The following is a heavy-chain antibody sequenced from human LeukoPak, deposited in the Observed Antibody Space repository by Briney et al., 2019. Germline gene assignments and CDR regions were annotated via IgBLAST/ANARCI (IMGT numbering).Heavy chain of an antibody. CDR1: GFTVSSNY. D-gene: IGHD2-2*01. J-gene: IGHJ5*02. CDR3: ARELRYCSSTSCLDWFDP. Sequence: PGGSPRLSCAASGFTVSSNYMSWVRQAPGKGLEWVSVICSGGSTYYADSVKGRFTISRDNSKNTLYLQMNSLRAEDTAVYYCARELRYCSSTSCLDWFDPWGQGTLVTVSS. V-gene: IGHV3-53*01. CDR2: ICSGGST.